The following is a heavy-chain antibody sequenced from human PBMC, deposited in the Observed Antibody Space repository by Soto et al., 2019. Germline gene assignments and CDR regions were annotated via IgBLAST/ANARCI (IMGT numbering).Heavy chain of an antibody. Sequence: SETLSLTCTVSGGSIISSSDYWGWFRQPPGKGLEWIGNIYYSGNTNYNPSLKSRVTISVDTSKNQFSLNLSSVTAADTAVYYCARHLPYCGGDCYSLDYWGQGTLVTVSS. V-gene: IGHV4-61*05. CDR3: ARHLPYCGGDCYSLDY. J-gene: IGHJ4*02. D-gene: IGHD2-21*02. CDR1: GGSIISSSDY. CDR2: IYYSGNT.